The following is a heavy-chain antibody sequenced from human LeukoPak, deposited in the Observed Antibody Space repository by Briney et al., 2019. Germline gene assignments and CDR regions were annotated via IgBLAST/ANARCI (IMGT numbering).Heavy chain of an antibody. V-gene: IGHV3-74*01. CDR3: ARTITDAFDM. D-gene: IGHD3-10*01. CDR1: GFTFSSRW. Sequence: GGSLRLSCAASGFTFSSRWMHWVRQAPGKGLVWVSHINSDGSSSTYADSVKGRFTISRDNARNTLYLRMNSLRAEDTAVYYCARTITDAFDMWGQGTMVTVSS. J-gene: IGHJ3*02. CDR2: INSDGSSS.